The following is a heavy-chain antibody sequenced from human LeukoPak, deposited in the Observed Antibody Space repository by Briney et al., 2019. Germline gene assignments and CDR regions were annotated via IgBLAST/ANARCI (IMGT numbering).Heavy chain of an antibody. J-gene: IGHJ4*02. Sequence: ASVKVSCKASGYTFSTYDINWVRQATGQGLEWMGWMNPNSGNTGYAQKFQGRVSITRNNSISKAYMELSRLRSEDTAVYYCGRGPYDSSGYRFDYWGQGTLVPVSS. CDR3: GRGPYDSSGYRFDY. CDR1: GYTFSTYD. D-gene: IGHD3-22*01. CDR2: MNPNSGNT. V-gene: IGHV1-8*03.